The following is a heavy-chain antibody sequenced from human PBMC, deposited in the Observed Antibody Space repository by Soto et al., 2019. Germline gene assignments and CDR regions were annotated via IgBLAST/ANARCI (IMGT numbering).Heavy chain of an antibody. CDR2: IIPILGIA. J-gene: IGHJ4*02. D-gene: IGHD6-13*01. CDR3: ARVRVVGSSWAHDY. V-gene: IGHV1-69*02. CDR1: GGTFSSYT. Sequence: SVKVSCRASGGTFSSYTISWVRQAPGQGLEWMGRIIPILGIANYAQKFQGRVTITADKSTSTAYMELSSLRSEDTAVYYCARVRVVGSSWAHDYWGQGTLVTVSS.